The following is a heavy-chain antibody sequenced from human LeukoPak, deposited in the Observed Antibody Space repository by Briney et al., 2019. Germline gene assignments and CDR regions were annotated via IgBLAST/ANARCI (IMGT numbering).Heavy chain of an antibody. D-gene: IGHD3-22*01. J-gene: IGHJ6*03. V-gene: IGHV3-23*01. CDR1: GFTFSSYV. CDR2: ISASGGSR. Sequence: GGSLRLSCAASGFTFSSYVMSWVRQAPGKGLEWVSGISASGGSRYYADSVKGRFTISRDNSKNTLYLQMNSLRAEDTAVYYCARLGRSFFYDSSGAHYYYYMDVWGKGTTVIVSS. CDR3: ARLGRSFFYDSSGAHYYYYMDV.